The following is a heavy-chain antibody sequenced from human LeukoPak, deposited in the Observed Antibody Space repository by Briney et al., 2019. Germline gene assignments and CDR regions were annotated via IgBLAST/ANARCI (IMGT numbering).Heavy chain of an antibody. Sequence: ASVKVSCQASGYTFTGYYMHWVRQAPGQGLEWMGWINPNSGGTNYAQKFQGWVTMTRDTSISTAYMELSRLRSDDTAVYYCARGPRGATFGVDPHYFDYWGQGTLVTVSS. CDR1: GYTFTGYY. J-gene: IGHJ4*02. CDR3: ARGPRGATFGVDPHYFDY. D-gene: IGHD3-3*01. CDR2: INPNSGGT. V-gene: IGHV1-2*04.